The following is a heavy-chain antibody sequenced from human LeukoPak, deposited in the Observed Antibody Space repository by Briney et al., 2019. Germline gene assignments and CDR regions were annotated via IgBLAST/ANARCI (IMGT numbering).Heavy chain of an antibody. CDR2: ISGSSSYI. Sequence: GGSLRLSCAASGFTFSSYSMNWVRQAPGKGLEWVSSISGSSSYIYYADSVKGRFTISRDNAKNSLYLQMNSLRAEDTAVYYCARGRYCSSTSCQNWFDPWGQGTLVTVSS. CDR1: GFTFSSYS. D-gene: IGHD2-2*01. J-gene: IGHJ5*02. CDR3: ARGRYCSSTSCQNWFDP. V-gene: IGHV3-21*01.